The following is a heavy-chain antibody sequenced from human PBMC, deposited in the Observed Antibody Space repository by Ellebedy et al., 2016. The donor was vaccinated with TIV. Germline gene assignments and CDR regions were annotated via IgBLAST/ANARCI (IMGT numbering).Heavy chain of an antibody. J-gene: IGHJ5*02. CDR2: ISGSGNRA. CDR3: AKSPCTGGGCPSHA. CDR1: GFTFINYA. V-gene: IGHV3-23*01. D-gene: IGHD2-8*02. Sequence: GESLKISCEASGFTFINYAMSWVRQAPGKGLEWVSTISGSGNRAYYADSVKGRFTISRDKSKNTLYLQMHKLRANDTAIYYCAKSPCTGGGCPSHAWGQGTLVTVSS.